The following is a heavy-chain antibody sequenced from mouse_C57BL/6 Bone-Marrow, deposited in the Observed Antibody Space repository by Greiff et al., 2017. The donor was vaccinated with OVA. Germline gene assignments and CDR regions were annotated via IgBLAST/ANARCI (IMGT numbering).Heavy chain of an antibody. CDR3: ARQLGPCDY. V-gene: IGHV5-6*01. J-gene: IGHJ2*01. CDR2: ISSGGSYT. CDR1: GFTFSSYG. Sequence: DVQLVESGGDLVKPGGSLKLSCAASGFTFSSYGMSWVRQTPDKRLEWVATISSGGSYTYYPDSVKGRFTISRDNAKNTLYLQMSSLKSEDTAMYYCARQLGPCDYWGQGTTLTVSS. D-gene: IGHD4-1*01.